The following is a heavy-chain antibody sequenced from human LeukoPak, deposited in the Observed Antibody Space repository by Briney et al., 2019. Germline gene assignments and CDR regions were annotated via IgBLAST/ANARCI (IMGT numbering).Heavy chain of an antibody. D-gene: IGHD6-19*01. V-gene: IGHV4-39*01. CDR3: ARRESSGWYIDY. CDR2: IYYSGST. J-gene: IGHJ4*02. CDR1: GGSISSSSYY. Sequence: SETLSLTCTVSGGSISSSSYYWGWIRQPPGKGLEWIGSIYYSGSTYYNSSLKSRVTISVDTSKNQFSLKLSSVTAADTAVYYCARRESSGWYIDYWGQGTLVTVSS.